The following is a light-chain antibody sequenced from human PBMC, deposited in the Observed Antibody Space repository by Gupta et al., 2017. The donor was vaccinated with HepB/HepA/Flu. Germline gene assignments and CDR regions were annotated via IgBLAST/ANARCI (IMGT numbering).Light chain of an antibody. CDR3: CSYTSSSTWV. CDR1: SSDVGGYKY. Sequence: QSALTQPASASGSPGQSITISCTGTSSDVGGYKYVSWYQPHPGKAPKLMIYDVSNRPSGVSNRFSGSKSGNTASLTISGLQAEDEADYYCCSYTSSSTWVFGGGTKLTVL. V-gene: IGLV2-14*01. CDR2: DVS. J-gene: IGLJ3*02.